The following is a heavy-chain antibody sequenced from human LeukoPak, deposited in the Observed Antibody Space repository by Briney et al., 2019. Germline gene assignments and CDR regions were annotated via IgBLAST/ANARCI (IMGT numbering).Heavy chain of an antibody. CDR1: GFTFSSYG. Sequence: PGGSLRLSCAASGFTFSSYGMSWVRQAPGKGLEWVSAISGNGDSTYYADSVKGRLTISRDNSKNTLYLQMNSLRAEDTAVYYCATWTIAVADCWGQGTLVTVSS. CDR3: ATWTIAVADC. CDR2: ISGNGDST. J-gene: IGHJ4*02. V-gene: IGHV3-23*01. D-gene: IGHD6-19*01.